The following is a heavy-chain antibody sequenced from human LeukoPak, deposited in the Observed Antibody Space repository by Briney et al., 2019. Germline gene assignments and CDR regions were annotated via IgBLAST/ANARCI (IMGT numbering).Heavy chain of an antibody. J-gene: IGHJ5*02. CDR3: GRDLGGRGGA. CDR2: TNADGSIT. CDR1: GFTFSTYW. Sequence: GGSLRLSCAASGFTFSTYWMHWVRQVPGTGPVWVSRTNADGSITDYTDSVKGRFTISRDHAKDTLYLQMNSLRPEDTAVYYCGRDLGGRGGAWGQGTLVTVSS. D-gene: IGHD3-16*01. V-gene: IGHV3-74*01.